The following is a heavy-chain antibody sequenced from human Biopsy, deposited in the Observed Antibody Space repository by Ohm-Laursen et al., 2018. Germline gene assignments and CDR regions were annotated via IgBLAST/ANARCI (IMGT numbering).Heavy chain of an antibody. D-gene: IGHD2/OR15-2a*01. J-gene: IGHJ6*02. Sequence: SLRLSCAASGFTFSNSGMHWVRQAPGKGLESVAAISYDGSKTDYGDSVKGRLNISRDNSKNTLDLQMSSLRVEDTAVYFCAKDKGTFNFYYYGMDVWGQGTTVTVSS. CDR1: GFTFSNSG. CDR3: AKDKGTFNFYYYGMDV. V-gene: IGHV3-30*18. CDR2: ISYDGSKT.